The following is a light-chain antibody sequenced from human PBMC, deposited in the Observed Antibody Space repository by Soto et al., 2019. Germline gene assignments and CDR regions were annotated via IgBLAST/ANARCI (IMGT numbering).Light chain of an antibody. CDR2: KAS. CDR3: QQYNSYPLS. CDR1: LTINNW. J-gene: IGKJ4*01. Sequence: DIQMTQSPSTLSASVGDRVTITCRASLTINNWLAWYQQKRGKPPKLLISKASTLENWFPSRYSGSGSGTEFTLTISSLQPDDCATDYCQQYNSYPLSFGGGTKVEI. V-gene: IGKV1-5*03.